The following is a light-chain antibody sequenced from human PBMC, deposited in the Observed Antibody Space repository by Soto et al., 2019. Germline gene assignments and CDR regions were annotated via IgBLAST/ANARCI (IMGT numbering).Light chain of an antibody. CDR3: SSYTSGNTLVL. Sequence: QSVLTQSPSASASLGASVKLTCTLSSGHSSYAIAWHQQQPEKGPRYLMKLNSDGSHSKGDGIPDRFSGSKSGNTASLTISGLQAEDEADYYCSSYTSGNTLVLFGGGTKLTVL. J-gene: IGLJ2*01. CDR2: LNSDGSH. V-gene: IGLV4-69*01. CDR1: SGHSSYA.